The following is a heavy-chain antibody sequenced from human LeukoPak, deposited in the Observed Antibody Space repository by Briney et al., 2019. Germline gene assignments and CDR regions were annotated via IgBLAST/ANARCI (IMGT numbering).Heavy chain of an antibody. Sequence: SVKVSCKASGGTFSSYAISWVRQAPGQGLEWMGGIIPIFGTANYAQKFQGRVTITTDESTSTAYMELSSLRSEDTAVYYCARARPYDFWSGYSAFDIWGQETMVTVSS. J-gene: IGHJ3*02. V-gene: IGHV1-69*05. CDR2: IIPIFGTA. CDR3: ARARPYDFWSGYSAFDI. CDR1: GGTFSSYA. D-gene: IGHD3-3*01.